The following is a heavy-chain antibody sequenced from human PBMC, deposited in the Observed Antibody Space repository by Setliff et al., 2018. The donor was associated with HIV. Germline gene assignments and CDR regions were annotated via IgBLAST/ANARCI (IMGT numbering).Heavy chain of an antibody. CDR3: ARVPYRSAWFSGGHDAFDI. D-gene: IGHD6-19*01. V-gene: IGHV1-18*01. CDR2: ISGFNGNT. Sequence: ASVKVSCKASGYSFARYGLSWVRQAPGQGLELMGWISGFNGNTKYAQSFQDRVAMTTETATSTAYMEMRSLRSDDPAVYFCARVPYRSAWFSGGHDAFDIWGQGTMVTVSS. J-gene: IGHJ3*02. CDR1: GYSFARYG.